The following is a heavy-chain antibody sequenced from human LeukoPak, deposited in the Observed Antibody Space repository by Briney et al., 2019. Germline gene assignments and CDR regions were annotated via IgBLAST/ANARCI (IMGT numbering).Heavy chain of an antibody. V-gene: IGHV1-24*01. CDR2: FDPEDGET. D-gene: IGHD6-19*01. J-gene: IGHJ4*02. CDR3: AKEEWLGKMNYFDY. CDR1: GYTLTELS. Sequence: GASVKVSCKVSGYTLTELSMHWVRQAPGKGLEWMGGFDPEDGETIYAQKFQGRVTMTEDTSTDTAYMELNSLRAEDTAVYYCAKEEWLGKMNYFDYWGQGTLVTVSS.